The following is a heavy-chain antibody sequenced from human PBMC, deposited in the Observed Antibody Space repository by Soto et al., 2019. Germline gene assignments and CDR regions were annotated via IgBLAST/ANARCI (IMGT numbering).Heavy chain of an antibody. CDR3: ARDQEVYYEGMPAALHI. V-gene: IGHV1-69*12. D-gene: IGHD3-22*01. CDR1: GGTFRSYT. CDR2: IIPAFGTP. Sequence: QVRLVQSGAEVKKPGSALKVSCKASGGTFRSYTISWLRQAPGQGLEWMGGIIPAFGTPTYAQKFQGRLTITADESTTTAYMDLSSLTSEDTALYYCARDQEVYYEGMPAALHIWGQGTMVTVSS. J-gene: IGHJ3*02.